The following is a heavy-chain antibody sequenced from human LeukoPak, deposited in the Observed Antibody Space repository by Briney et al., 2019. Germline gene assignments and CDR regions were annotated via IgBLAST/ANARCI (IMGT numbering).Heavy chain of an antibody. D-gene: IGHD5-24*01. CDR2: IYYSGST. V-gene: IGHV4-39*07. CDR1: GGSISSSTYY. Sequence: PSETLSLSCTVSGGSISSSTYYWGWIRQPPGKGLEWIGSIYYSGSTHYNPSLKSRVTISVDTSKNQFSLKLSSVTAADTAVYYCARARMGLQFNDAFDIWGPGKLGTVSS. CDR3: ARARMGLQFNDAFDI. J-gene: IGHJ3*02.